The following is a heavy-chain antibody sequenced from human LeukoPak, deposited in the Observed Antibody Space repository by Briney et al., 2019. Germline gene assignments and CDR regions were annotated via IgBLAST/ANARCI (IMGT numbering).Heavy chain of an antibody. CDR3: ARGRSGWYFLLGY. CDR2: MNPNSGNT. Sequence: ASVKVSCKASGYTFASYEINWVRQATGQGLEWMGWMNPNSGNTGYAQKFQGRVTMTRNTSISTAYMELSSLRSEDTAVYYCARGRSGWYFLLGYWGQGTLVTVSS. D-gene: IGHD6-19*01. V-gene: IGHV1-8*01. J-gene: IGHJ4*02. CDR1: GYTFASYE.